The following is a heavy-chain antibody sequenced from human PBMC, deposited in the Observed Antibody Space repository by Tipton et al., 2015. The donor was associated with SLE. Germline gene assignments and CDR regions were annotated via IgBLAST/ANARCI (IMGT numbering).Heavy chain of an antibody. Sequence: AVSGFTFSGSAMHWVRQASGKGLEWVGRIRSKANSYATAYAASVKGRFTISRDDSKNTAYLQMNSLKTEDTAVYYCTGRLNPPYYGMDVWGQGTTVTVSS. CDR1: GFTFSGSA. V-gene: IGHV3-73*01. J-gene: IGHJ6*02. CDR3: TGRLNPPYYGMDV. CDR2: IRSKANSYAT.